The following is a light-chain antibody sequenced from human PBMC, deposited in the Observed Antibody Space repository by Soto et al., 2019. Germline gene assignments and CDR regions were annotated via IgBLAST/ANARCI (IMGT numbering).Light chain of an antibody. CDR1: QSVSSGS. Sequence: EIVLTQSPGTLSLSPGERATLSCSASQSVSSGSLAWYQQKPGQAPRLLISGASSMATGIPDRFSGSGSGTDFTLTISSLEPEDFAVYSCQQYGTSPRTFGQGTKVEIK. CDR3: QQYGTSPRT. CDR2: GAS. V-gene: IGKV3-20*01. J-gene: IGKJ1*01.